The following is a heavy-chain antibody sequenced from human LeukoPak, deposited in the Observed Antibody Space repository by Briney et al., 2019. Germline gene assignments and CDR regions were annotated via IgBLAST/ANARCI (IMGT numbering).Heavy chain of an antibody. CDR1: GYTFTGYY. D-gene: IGHD1-1*01. J-gene: IGHJ5*02. CDR3: ARESRYNWNDNWFDP. V-gene: IGHV1-2*02. CDR2: INPNSGGT. Sequence: ASVKVSCKASGYTFTGYYMHWVRQAPGQGLEWMGWINPNSGGTNYAQKFQGRVTMTRDTSISTAYMELSRLRSDDTAVYCCARESRYNWNDNWFDPWGQGTLVTVSS.